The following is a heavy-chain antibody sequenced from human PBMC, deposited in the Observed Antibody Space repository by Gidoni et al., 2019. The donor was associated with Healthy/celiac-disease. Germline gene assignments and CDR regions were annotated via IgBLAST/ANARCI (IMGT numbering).Heavy chain of an antibody. V-gene: IGHV4-39*01. CDR1: GGPISSSRYY. Sequence: QLQLQESGPGLVKPSETLSLTCTLAGGPISSSRYYWGWLRQPPGKGLEWIGSIYYSGSAYYNPSLKGRVTISVDTSKNQFSLKLSSVTAADTAVYYCATDHRPYFDYWGQGTLVTVSS. J-gene: IGHJ4*02. CDR2: IYYSGSA. CDR3: ATDHRPYFDY.